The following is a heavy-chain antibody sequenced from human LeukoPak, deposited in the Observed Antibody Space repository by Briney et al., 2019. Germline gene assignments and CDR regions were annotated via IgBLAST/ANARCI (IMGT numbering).Heavy chain of an antibody. Sequence: SETLSLTCTVSGGSINTYYWSWIRQPPGKGLEWIEYIYTSGSTNYNPSLTSRVTISVDTSKNQFSLKLSSVTAADTAVYYCARHSPYGSGPGRYYYYYMDVWGKGTTVTVSS. D-gene: IGHD3-10*01. V-gene: IGHV4-4*09. CDR3: ARHSPYGSGPGRYYYYYMDV. CDR2: IYTSGST. CDR1: GGSINTYY. J-gene: IGHJ6*03.